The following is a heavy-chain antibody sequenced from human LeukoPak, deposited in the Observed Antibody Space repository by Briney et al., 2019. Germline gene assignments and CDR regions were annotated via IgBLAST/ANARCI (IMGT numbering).Heavy chain of an antibody. Sequence: GASVKVSCKASGGTFSSYAISWVRQAPGQGLEWMGRIIPIFGTANYAQKFQGRVTITTDESTSTAYMELSSLRSEDTAVYYCARARLDGVTMARGVIRESGFDYWGQGTLVTVSS. CDR3: ARARLDGVTMARGVIRESGFDY. CDR1: GGTFSSYA. CDR2: IIPIFGTA. V-gene: IGHV1-69*05. D-gene: IGHD3-10*01. J-gene: IGHJ4*02.